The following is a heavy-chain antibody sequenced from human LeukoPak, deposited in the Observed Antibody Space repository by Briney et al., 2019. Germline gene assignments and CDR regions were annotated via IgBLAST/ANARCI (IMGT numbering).Heavy chain of an antibody. CDR1: YTFXXYG. Sequence: YTFXXYGISWVRQAPGQXLXWMGWISAYNGNTNXAQKLQGRVTMTTDTSTSXAYMEVRSLRSDDTAVYYCXXXXXXXXLXXXXYWGQGXLXTVSS. V-gene: IGHV1-18*01. CDR2: ISAYNGNT. CDR3: XXXXXXXXLXXXXY. J-gene: IGHJ4*02.